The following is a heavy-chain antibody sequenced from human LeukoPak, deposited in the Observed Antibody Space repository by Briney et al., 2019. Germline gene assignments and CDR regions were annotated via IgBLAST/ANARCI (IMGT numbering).Heavy chain of an antibody. D-gene: IGHD1-26*01. Sequence: GGSLRLSCAASGFTFSSYAMHWVRQAPGKGLEWVAVISYDGSNKYYADSVKGRFTISRDNSKNTLYLQMNSLRAEDTAVYYCARDGDPGGSYHRDWGQGTLVTVSS. CDR1: GFTFSSYA. V-gene: IGHV3-30-3*01. CDR2: ISYDGSNK. CDR3: ARDGDPGGSYHRD. J-gene: IGHJ4*02.